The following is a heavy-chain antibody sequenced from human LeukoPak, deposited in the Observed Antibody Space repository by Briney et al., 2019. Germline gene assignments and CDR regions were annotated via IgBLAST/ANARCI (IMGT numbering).Heavy chain of an antibody. J-gene: IGHJ4*02. D-gene: IGHD2-15*01. CDR1: VFTFSSYG. V-gene: IGHV3-30*02. CDR3: EKDSAGLAATPENYFDY. CDR2: IQYDGSNK. Sequence: GGSLRLSCAASVFTFSSYGMHWVRQAPGKGLEWVAFIQYDGSNKYYTDSVKGRFTISRDNSRNTMYVQMNSLRPEDTVVYYCEKDSAGLAATPENYFDYWGQGTLVTVSS.